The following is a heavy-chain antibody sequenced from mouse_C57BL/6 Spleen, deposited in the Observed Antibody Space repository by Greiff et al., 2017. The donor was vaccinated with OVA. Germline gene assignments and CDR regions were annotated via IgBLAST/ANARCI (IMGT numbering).Heavy chain of an antibody. CDR3: ARSWEGDYYAMDY. CDR2: IYPGDGDT. J-gene: IGHJ4*01. CDR1: GYAFSSYW. Sequence: VQRVESGAELVKPGASVKISCKASGYAFSSYWMNWVKQRPGKGLEWIGQIYPGDGDTNYNGKFKGKATLTADKSSSTAYMQLSSLTSEDSAVYFCARSWEGDYYAMDYWGQGTSVTVSS. V-gene: IGHV1-80*01. D-gene: IGHD4-1*01.